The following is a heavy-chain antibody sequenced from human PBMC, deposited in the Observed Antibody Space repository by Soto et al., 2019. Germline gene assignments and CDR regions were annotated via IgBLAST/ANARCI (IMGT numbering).Heavy chain of an antibody. V-gene: IGHV3-30*18. Sequence: GGSLRLSCAASGFTFSSYGMHWVRQAPGRGLEWVAVISYDGSNKYYADSVKGRFTISRDNSKNTLYLQMNSLRAEDTAVYYCAKALRYCSGGSCSAHYYYGMDVWGQGTTVTVSS. CDR3: AKALRYCSGGSCSAHYYYGMDV. CDR1: GFTFSSYG. J-gene: IGHJ6*02. CDR2: ISYDGSNK. D-gene: IGHD2-15*01.